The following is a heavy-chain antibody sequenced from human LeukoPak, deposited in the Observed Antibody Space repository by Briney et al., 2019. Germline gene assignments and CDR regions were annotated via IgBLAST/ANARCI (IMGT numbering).Heavy chain of an antibody. J-gene: IGHJ6*03. CDR2: IWYDGSNK. Sequence: GGSLRLSCAASGFTFSSYGMHWVRQAPGKGLEWVAVIWYDGSNKYYADSVKGRFTISRDNSKNTLYLQMNSLRAEDTAVYYCAKVFPGGGRGSYYGRTNYCYYYMDVWGKGTTVTVSS. CDR3: AKVFPGGGRGSYYGRTNYCYYYMDV. CDR1: GFTFSSYG. V-gene: IGHV3-33*06. D-gene: IGHD1-26*01.